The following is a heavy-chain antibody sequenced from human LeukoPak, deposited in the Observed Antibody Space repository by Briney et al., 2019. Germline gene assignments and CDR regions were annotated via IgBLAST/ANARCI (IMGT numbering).Heavy chain of an antibody. CDR3: ARHVPQASSWYYYYYYGMDV. Sequence: SETLSLTCTVSGGSISSGSYYWSWIRQPAGKGLEWIGRISSSGSTNYNPSLKSRVTISVDTSKNQFSLKLSSVTAADTAVYYCARHVPQASSWYYYYYYGMDVWGQGTTVTVSS. J-gene: IGHJ6*02. CDR2: ISSSGST. D-gene: IGHD6-13*01. V-gene: IGHV4-61*02. CDR1: GGSISSGSYY.